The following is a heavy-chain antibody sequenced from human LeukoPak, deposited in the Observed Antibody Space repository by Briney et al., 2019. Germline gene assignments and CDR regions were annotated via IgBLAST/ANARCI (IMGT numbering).Heavy chain of an antibody. Sequence: PPETLSLTCTVSGGTTSSGSYYWSWIRQPAGKGLEWIGRIYTSGSTDYNPSLKSRVTISVDTSKNQFSLKLSSVTAADTAVYYCARERWELHWFDPWGQGTLVTVSS. D-gene: IGHD1-26*01. V-gene: IGHV4-61*02. J-gene: IGHJ5*02. CDR3: ARERWELHWFDP. CDR1: GGTTSSGSYY. CDR2: IYTSGST.